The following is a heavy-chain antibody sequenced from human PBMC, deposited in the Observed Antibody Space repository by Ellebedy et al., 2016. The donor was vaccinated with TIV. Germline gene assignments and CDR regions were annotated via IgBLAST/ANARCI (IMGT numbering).Heavy chain of an antibody. V-gene: IGHV3-11*01. D-gene: IGHD2-15*01. CDR1: GFTFSDYY. J-gene: IGHJ4*02. CDR3: ARESYSHFDY. Sequence: GESLKISCAASGFTFSDYYMTWIRQAPGKGLEWVSYISNNGGKIYYADSVKGRFTISRDNAWKSLYLQMNSLRAEDTAVYYCARESYSHFDYWGQGTLVTVPS. CDR2: ISNNGGKI.